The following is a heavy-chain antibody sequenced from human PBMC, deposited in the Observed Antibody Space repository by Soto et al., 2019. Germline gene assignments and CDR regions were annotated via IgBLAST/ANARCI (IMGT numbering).Heavy chain of an antibody. Sequence: SETLSLTYAVSGLSIISNNWWSWVRQPPGKGLEWIGEIYHSGSTNYNPSLKSRVTISVDKSKNQFSLKLSSVTAADTAVYYCARLFLGYGDYALGAFDIWGQGTMVT. CDR2: IYHSGST. V-gene: IGHV4-4*02. CDR3: ARLFLGYGDYALGAFDI. J-gene: IGHJ3*02. D-gene: IGHD4-17*01. CDR1: GLSIISNNW.